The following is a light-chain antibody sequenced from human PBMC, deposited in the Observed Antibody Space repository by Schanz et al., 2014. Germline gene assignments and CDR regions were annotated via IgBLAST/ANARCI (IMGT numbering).Light chain of an antibody. CDR3: QQYGP. V-gene: IGKV3-20*01. Sequence: EIVLTQSPGTLSLSPGERATLSCRASQSVRSTYLAWYQQKPGQAPRLLIYGASSRATGIPDRFSGSGSGTDFTLTISRLEPEDFAVYYCQQYGPFGQGTKVEIK. CDR1: QSVRSTY. CDR2: GAS. J-gene: IGKJ1*01.